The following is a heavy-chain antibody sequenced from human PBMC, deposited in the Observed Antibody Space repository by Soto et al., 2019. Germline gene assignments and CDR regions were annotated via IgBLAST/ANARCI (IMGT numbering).Heavy chain of an antibody. Sequence: QITLRESGPTLVKPTQTLTLTCTFSGFSLNTNGVGVGWIRQPPGKALEWLALIYWDDDKRYNPSLENKLTITKDTSKNLVVLVMTNVDPLDTATYYCGHRGEKQGSGQRWFDSWGQGTLVTVSS. V-gene: IGHV2-5*02. CDR3: GHRGEKQGSGQRWFDS. D-gene: IGHD3-10*01. CDR2: IYWDDDK. CDR1: GFSLNTNGVG. J-gene: IGHJ5*01.